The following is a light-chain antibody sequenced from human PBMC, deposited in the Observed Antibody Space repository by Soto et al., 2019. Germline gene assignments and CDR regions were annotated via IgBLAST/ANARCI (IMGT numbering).Light chain of an antibody. CDR3: QQYNSDSRT. J-gene: IGKJ1*01. Sequence: DIQMTQSPSTLSASVGDRVTITCRASQSISAWLAWYQQKPGKAPKLLIYKASSLESGVPSRFSGSGSGTEFTLTISSLQPDDVATYYCQQYNSDSRTFGKGTKVEIK. V-gene: IGKV1-5*03. CDR2: KAS. CDR1: QSISAW.